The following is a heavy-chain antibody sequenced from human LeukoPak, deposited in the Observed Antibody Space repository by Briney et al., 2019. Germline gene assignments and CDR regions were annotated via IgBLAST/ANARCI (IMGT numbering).Heavy chain of an antibody. V-gene: IGHV3-74*01. D-gene: IGHD2-2*01. CDR1: GFTFSSYW. CDR3: ARDLEDIVVVPAAMGY. CDR2: INTDGSST. J-gene: IGHJ4*02. Sequence: GGSLRLSCAASGFTFSSYWMHWVRQAPGKGLVWVSRINTDGSSTSYADSVKGRFTISRDNAKNTLYLQMSSLRAEDTAVYYCARDLEDIVVVPAAMGYWGQGTLVTVSS.